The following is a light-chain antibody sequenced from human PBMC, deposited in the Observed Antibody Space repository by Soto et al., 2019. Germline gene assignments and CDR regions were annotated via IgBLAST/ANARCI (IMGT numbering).Light chain of an antibody. V-gene: IGLV1-40*01. CDR3: QSYDSSLSGYV. CDR1: SSTIGAGYD. J-gene: IGLJ1*01. CDR2: GNS. Sequence: QAVVTQPPSVSGAPGQRVTLSCTGSSSTIGAGYDVHWYQQLPGTAPKLLIYGNSNRPSGVPDRFSGSKSGTSASLAITGLQAEDEADYYCQSYDSSLSGYVFGTRTKLTVL.